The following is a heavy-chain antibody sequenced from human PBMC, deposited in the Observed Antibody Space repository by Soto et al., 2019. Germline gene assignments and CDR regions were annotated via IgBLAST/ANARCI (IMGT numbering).Heavy chain of an antibody. CDR3: TRSVVLGGQRDKPFNI. V-gene: IGHV6-1*01. CDR1: GDSVSSNSAT. CDR2: TYYRSKWSS. D-gene: IGHD3-16*01. J-gene: IGHJ3*02. Sequence: PSQTLSLTCAISGDSVSSNSATWNWIRQSPSRGLEWLGRTYYRSKWSSDFAASVKSRITINPDTSKNQFSLHLNSVTPEDTAVYFCTRSVVLGGQRDKPFNIFGQGTLVTVS.